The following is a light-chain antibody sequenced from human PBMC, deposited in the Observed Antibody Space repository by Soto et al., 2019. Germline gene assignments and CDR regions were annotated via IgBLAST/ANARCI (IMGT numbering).Light chain of an antibody. Sequence: HSALTQPPSASGIPGQRGTISCSGSSSNIGSNTVNWYQQLPGTAPKLVIYSNNQRPSGVPDRFSGSKSGTSASLAISGLQSEDEADYYCVAWDDSLNGYVVFGGGTKVTVL. CDR3: VAWDDSLNGYVV. J-gene: IGLJ2*01. V-gene: IGLV1-44*01. CDR2: SNN. CDR1: SSNIGSNT.